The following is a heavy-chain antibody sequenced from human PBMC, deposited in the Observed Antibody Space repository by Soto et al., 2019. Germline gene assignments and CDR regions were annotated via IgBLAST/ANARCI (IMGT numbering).Heavy chain of an antibody. CDR2: IYYSGNT. Sequence: SETLSLTCTVSGGPITSINYYWGWIRQPPGKGLEWIGNIYYSGNTYSNPSLKSRVTISVDTSKNQFSLKLSSVTAADTAVYYCARQGIQLWTLDYWGQGTLVTVSS. CDR1: GGPITSINYY. J-gene: IGHJ4*02. V-gene: IGHV4-39*01. CDR3: ARQGIQLWTLDY. D-gene: IGHD5-18*01.